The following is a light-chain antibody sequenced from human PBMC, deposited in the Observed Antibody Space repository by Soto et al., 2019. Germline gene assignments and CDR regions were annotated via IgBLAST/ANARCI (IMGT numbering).Light chain of an antibody. J-gene: IGLJ1*01. CDR2: TNN. CDR1: SSNIGSNT. Sequence: QAVVTQPPSASGTPGQRVTISCSGSSSNIGSNTVNWYQQLPGTAPKLLIYTNNQRPSGVPDRFSGSKSGTSASLAISGLQSEDEADYYCAAWDDSLHGHVFGTGTKVTVL. CDR3: AAWDDSLHGHV. V-gene: IGLV1-44*01.